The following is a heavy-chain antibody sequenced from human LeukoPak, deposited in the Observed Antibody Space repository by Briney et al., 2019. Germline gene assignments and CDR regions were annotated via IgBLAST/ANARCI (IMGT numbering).Heavy chain of an antibody. CDR2: ISGSGGST. D-gene: IGHD4-17*01. V-gene: IGHV3-23*01. CDR3: AIMTTADVFDY. CDR1: GFTFSSYA. Sequence: GGSLRLSCAASGFTFSSYAMSWVRQAPGKGLEGVSAISGSGGSTYYADSVKGRFTISRDNSKNTLYLQMNSLRAADTAVYYCAIMTTADVFDYWGQGTLVTVSS. J-gene: IGHJ4*02.